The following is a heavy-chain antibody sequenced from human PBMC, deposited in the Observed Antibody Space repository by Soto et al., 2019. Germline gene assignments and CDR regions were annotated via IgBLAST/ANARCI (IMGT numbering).Heavy chain of an antibody. J-gene: IGHJ6*02. CDR2: INHSGST. V-gene: IGHV4-34*01. Sequence: ETLSLTCAVHGGSFSGYYWTWIRQPPGKGLEWIGDINHSGSTNYNSSLKSRVTISVDTSKNQLSLKLRSVTAADTAVYYCAREEVPQWFTRGYYGMDVWGQGTTVTVSS. D-gene: IGHD2-2*01. CDR3: AREEVPQWFTRGYYGMDV. CDR1: GGSFSGYY.